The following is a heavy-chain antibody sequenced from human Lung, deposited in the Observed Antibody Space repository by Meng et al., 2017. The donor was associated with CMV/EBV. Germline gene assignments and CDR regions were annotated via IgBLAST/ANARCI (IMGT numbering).Heavy chain of an antibody. Sequence: SXSLXCIVSGYSLSIGYYWGWIRQPPGKGLEWIRSIYHSGSTYYNPSLKSQVTISVDTSKNQCSLKLSSVTAADTAVYYCARDNWNYDQKLFDYWGQGXLVTVSS. V-gene: IGHV4-38-2*02. CDR3: ARDNWNYDQKLFDY. D-gene: IGHD1-7*01. CDR1: GYSLSIGYY. CDR2: IYHSGST. J-gene: IGHJ4*02.